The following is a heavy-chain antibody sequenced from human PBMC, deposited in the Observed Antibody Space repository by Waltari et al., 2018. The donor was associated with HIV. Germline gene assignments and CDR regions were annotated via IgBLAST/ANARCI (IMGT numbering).Heavy chain of an antibody. J-gene: IGHJ5*02. CDR2: INPNSGDT. CDR3: ARDRGGSGNPGDNWFDP. V-gene: IGHV1-2*04. Sequence: QVQLVQSGAEVKKPGASVKVSCKASGYTFTGYYMHWVRQAPGQGLEWMGWINPNSGDTNYAQKFQGWVTMTRDTSISTAYMELSRLRSDDTAVYYCARDRGGSGNPGDNWFDPWGQGTLVTVSS. CDR1: GYTFTGYY. D-gene: IGHD3-10*01.